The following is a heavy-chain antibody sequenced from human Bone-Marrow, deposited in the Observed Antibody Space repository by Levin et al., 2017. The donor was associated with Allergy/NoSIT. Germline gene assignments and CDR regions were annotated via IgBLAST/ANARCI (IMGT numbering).Heavy chain of an antibody. CDR2: VYYNGAT. V-gene: IGHV4-59*01. J-gene: IGHJ2*01. Sequence: SQTLSLTCSVSGASMNNYYWTWMRQSPGKGLEWIGYVYYNGATNYNSSLERRVTISIDTSENQFSLKLTSVTAADTAVYYCARDFRWLGTFWYFDVWGRGALVTVSS. D-gene: IGHD1-1*01. CDR1: GASMNNYY. CDR3: ARDFRWLGTFWYFDV.